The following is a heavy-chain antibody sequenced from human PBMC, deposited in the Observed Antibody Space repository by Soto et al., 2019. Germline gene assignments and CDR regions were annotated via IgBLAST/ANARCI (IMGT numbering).Heavy chain of an antibody. CDR2: INHSGST. J-gene: IGHJ4*02. V-gene: IGHV4-34*01. CDR3: ARSGILLGY. Sequence: PSETLSLTCAVYGGSFSGYHWSWIRQPPGKGLEWIGEINHSGSTNYNPSLKSRVTISVDTSKNQFSLKLSSVTAADTAVYYCARSGILLGYWGQGTLVTVSS. D-gene: IGHD2-15*01. CDR1: GGSFSGYH.